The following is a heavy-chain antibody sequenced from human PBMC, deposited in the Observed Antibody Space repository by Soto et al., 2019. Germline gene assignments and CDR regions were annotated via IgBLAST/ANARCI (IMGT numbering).Heavy chain of an antibody. CDR2: ISYDGSNK. J-gene: IGHJ4*02. CDR3: ARGVIGRASEPWLGELLPFDY. V-gene: IGHV3-30-3*01. D-gene: IGHD3-10*01. Sequence: GGSLRLSCAASGFTFSSYAMHWVRQAPGKGLEWVAVISYDGSNKYYADSVKGRFTISRDNSKNTLYLQMNSLRAEDTAVYYCARGVIGRASEPWLGELLPFDYWGQGTLVTVSS. CDR1: GFTFSSYA.